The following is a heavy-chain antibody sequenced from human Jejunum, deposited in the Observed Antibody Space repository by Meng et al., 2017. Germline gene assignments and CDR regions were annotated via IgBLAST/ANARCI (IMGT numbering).Heavy chain of an antibody. CDR2: TYYRSQWDN. CDR3: ARKAHLQGFPF. CDR1: GDSVSNDTAT. J-gene: IGHJ4*02. V-gene: IGHV6-1*01. Sequence: SQIPSLTRAIPGDSVSNDTATWNWIRQAPSRGLEWMGRTYYRSQWDNDHAASVRGRIASNPDTSKNQISLQLNSVTSEYTAVYYCARKAHLQGFPFWGQGTTVTVSS.